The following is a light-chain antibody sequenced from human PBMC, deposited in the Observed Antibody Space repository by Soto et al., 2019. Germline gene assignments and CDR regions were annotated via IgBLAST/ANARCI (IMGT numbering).Light chain of an antibody. CDR1: QSVFYSSNNKNF. J-gene: IGKJ4*01. Sequence: DIVMTQSPDSLAVSLGERATINCRSSQSVFYSSNNKNFLAWYQQKPGQPPKLLIYWASTREPGVSDRFSGSGSGTEFTLTISSLQAEDVAIYYCQQYYSTPRTFGGGTKVEI. CDR3: QQYYSTPRT. CDR2: WAS. V-gene: IGKV4-1*01.